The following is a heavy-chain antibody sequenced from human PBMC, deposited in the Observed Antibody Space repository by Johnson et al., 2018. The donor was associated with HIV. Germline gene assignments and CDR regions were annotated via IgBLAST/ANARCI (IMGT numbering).Heavy chain of an antibody. CDR1: GFTFSSNY. V-gene: IGHV3-NL1*01. CDR2: ISSDGTDT. J-gene: IGHJ3*02. D-gene: IGHD3-16*01. Sequence: QVQLVESGGGVVQPGGPLRLSCAASGFTFSSNYMSWVRQAPGKGLEWVSRISSDGTDTYYAASVKGRFTISRDNARNTLYVQMNSLRVEDTAVYYCAKMSRGRQDAFDIWGQGAMVSVSA. CDR3: AKMSRGRQDAFDI.